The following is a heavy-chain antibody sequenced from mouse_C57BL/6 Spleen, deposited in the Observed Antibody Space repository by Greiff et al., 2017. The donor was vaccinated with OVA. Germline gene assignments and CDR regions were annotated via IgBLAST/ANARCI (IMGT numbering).Heavy chain of an antibody. Sequence: NISCKASGYTFTDYYMNWVKQSHGQSLEWIGDIXPNNGETSDNQKFKGKATLAVDKSSSTAYMELRSLTSEDSAVYYCARYNYYGSSYYFDYWGQGTTLTVSS. CDR2: IXPNNGET. D-gene: IGHD1-1*01. V-gene: IGHV1-26*01. CDR3: ARYNYYGSSYYFDY. CDR1: GYTFTDYY. J-gene: IGHJ2*01.